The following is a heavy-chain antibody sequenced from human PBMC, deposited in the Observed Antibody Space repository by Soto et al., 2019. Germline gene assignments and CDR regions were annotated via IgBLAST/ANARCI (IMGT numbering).Heavy chain of an antibody. Sequence: QVQLEQSGAEVKKPGSSVKVSCKASGGTFSNSAISWVRQAPGQGLEWMGGIMPIFRTPDYAQKFQCRVTITGDEATTTADMELSGLRSEDTAVYYCARDKDRLQLGGNYSYIMDVWGQGTTATVS. J-gene: IGHJ6*02. D-gene: IGHD4-4*01. CDR1: GGTFSNSA. CDR2: IMPIFRTP. CDR3: ARDKDRLQLGGNYSYIMDV. V-gene: IGHV1-69*12.